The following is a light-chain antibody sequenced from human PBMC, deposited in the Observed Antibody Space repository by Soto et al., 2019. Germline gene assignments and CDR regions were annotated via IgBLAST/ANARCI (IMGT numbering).Light chain of an antibody. CDR3: QQSHGIPYT. J-gene: IGKJ2*01. CDR2: AAS. V-gene: IGKV1-39*01. CDR1: QNISTY. Sequence: DIQMTQSPSTLSAFVGDRVTIACRASQNISTYLNWYQQEPGKAPKLLIYAASSLQSGVPSRFSGSGSGTDFTLTISSLQPEDFAAYYCQQSHGIPYTFGQGTKLEIK.